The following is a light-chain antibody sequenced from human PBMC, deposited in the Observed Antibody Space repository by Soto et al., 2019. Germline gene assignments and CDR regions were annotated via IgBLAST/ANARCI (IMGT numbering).Light chain of an antibody. CDR2: YAS. J-gene: IGKJ2*01. CDR1: QSISNW. V-gene: IGKV1-5*01. Sequence: DIQMTQSPSTLSASVGDRVTITCRASQSISNWLAWYQQKPGKPPKLLIYYASILESGVPSRFSGSGSGTDFILTISSLQPDDFASYYCQQYGSDSCYTFGQGTKLEI. CDR3: QQYGSDSCYT.